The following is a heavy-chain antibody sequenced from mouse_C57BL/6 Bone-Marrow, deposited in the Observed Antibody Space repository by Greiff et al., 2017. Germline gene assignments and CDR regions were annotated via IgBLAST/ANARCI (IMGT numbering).Heavy chain of an antibody. D-gene: IGHD1-2*01. Sequence: EVKLVESGGGLVKPGGSLKLSCAASGFTFSDYGMHWVRQAPEKGLEWVAYISSGSSTIYYADTVKGRFTISRDNANNTLFLQMTSLRSEDTAMYYCARSLRLAMDYWGQGTSVTVSS. CDR2: ISSGSSTI. CDR1: GFTFSDYG. CDR3: ARSLRLAMDY. J-gene: IGHJ4*01. V-gene: IGHV5-17*01.